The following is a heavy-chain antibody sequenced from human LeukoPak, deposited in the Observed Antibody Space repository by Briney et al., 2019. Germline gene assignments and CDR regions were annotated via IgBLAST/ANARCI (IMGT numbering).Heavy chain of an antibody. CDR3: ARERIAATGPGWFDP. V-gene: IGHV3-30*04. D-gene: IGHD6-13*01. J-gene: IGHJ5*02. Sequence: GRSLRLSCAASGFIFSDYAIHWVRQAPGKGLEWVAVISYDGANKYYADSVKGRFTISRDNSKNTLYLQMNSLRAEDTAVYFCARERIAATGPGWFDPWGQGTLVTVSS. CDR1: GFIFSDYA. CDR2: ISYDGANK.